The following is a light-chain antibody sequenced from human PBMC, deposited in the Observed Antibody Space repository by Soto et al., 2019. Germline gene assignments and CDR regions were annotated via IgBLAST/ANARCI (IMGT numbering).Light chain of an antibody. Sequence: DIQMTQSPSTVSASVGDGVTITCRASQSISTWLAWYQQKPGKAPNLLIYDASTLESGGPSGFSGSGSGTEFNLTISSIQPDDSATYYCQQYNSYPYTFGQGTKLEIK. V-gene: IGKV1-5*01. CDR1: QSISTW. J-gene: IGKJ2*01. CDR2: DAS. CDR3: QQYNSYPYT.